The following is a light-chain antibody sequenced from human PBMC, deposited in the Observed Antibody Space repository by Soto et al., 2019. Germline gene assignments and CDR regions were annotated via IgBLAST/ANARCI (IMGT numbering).Light chain of an antibody. CDR3: QQYDDLPIT. CDR1: QDISNY. Sequence: DIQMTQSPSSLSASVGDRVTITCQASQDISNYLNWYQQKPGIAPKLLIYDASNLETGVPSRFSGSGSGTEFTFTISSLQPEDFATYYCQQYDDLPITFGQGTRLEIK. J-gene: IGKJ5*01. V-gene: IGKV1-33*01. CDR2: DAS.